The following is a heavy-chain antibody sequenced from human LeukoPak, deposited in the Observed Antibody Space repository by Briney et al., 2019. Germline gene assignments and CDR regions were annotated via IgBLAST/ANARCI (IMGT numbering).Heavy chain of an antibody. D-gene: IGHD3-9*01. V-gene: IGHV3-48*03. CDR2: ISSSGSTI. J-gene: IGHJ4*02. Sequence: PGGSLRLSCAASGFTFSSYEMNWVRQAPGKGLEWVSYISSSGSTIYYADSVKGRFTISRDNAKNSLYLQMNSLRAEDTAVYYCAKPYYDILTGYYTHFDYWGQGTLVTVSS. CDR3: AKPYYDILTGYYTHFDY. CDR1: GFTFSSYE.